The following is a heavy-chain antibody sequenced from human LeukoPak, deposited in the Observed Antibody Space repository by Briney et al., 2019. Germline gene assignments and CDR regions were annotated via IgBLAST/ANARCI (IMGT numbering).Heavy chain of an antibody. CDR3: ARSPVLRFLEWLKEDPMDV. D-gene: IGHD3-3*01. CDR2: INPNSGGT. V-gene: IGHV1-2*02. J-gene: IGHJ6*03. Sequence: ASVKVSCKASGFTFTAYHMHWMRQAPGQGLEWMGWINPNSGGTNYAQKFQGRVTMTRDTSISTAYMELSRLRSDDTAVYYCARSPVLRFLEWLKEDPMDVWGKGTTVTVSS. CDR1: GFTFTAYH.